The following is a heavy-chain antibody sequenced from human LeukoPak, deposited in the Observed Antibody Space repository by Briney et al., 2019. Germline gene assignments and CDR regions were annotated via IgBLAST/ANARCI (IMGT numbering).Heavy chain of an antibody. V-gene: IGHV4-59*01. Sequence: PSETLSLTCTVSGGSISSYYWSWIRQPPGKGLEWIGYIYYSGSTNYNPSLKSRVTISVDTSKNQFSLKLSSVTAADTAVYYCARDGPTWGRMGVWGQGTTVTVSS. CDR3: ARDGPTWGRMGV. CDR2: IYYSGST. J-gene: IGHJ6*02. D-gene: IGHD7-27*01. CDR1: GGSISSYY.